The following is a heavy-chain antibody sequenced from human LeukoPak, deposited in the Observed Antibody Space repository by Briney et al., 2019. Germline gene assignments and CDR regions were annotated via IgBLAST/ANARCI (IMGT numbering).Heavy chain of an antibody. V-gene: IGHV4-34*01. Sequence: KPSETLSLTCAVYGGSFSGYYWSWIRQPPGKGLEWIGEINHSGSTNYNPSLKSRVTISVDTSKNQFSLKLSSVTAADTAVYYCARGFYSSSWSSWFDPWGQGTLVTVSS. CDR2: INHSGST. D-gene: IGHD6-13*01. J-gene: IGHJ5*02. CDR1: GGSFSGYY. CDR3: ARGFYSSSWSSWFDP.